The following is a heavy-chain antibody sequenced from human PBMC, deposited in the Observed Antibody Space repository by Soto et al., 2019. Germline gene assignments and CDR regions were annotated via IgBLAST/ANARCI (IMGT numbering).Heavy chain of an antibody. V-gene: IGHV5-51*01. CDR1: GYAFSSYW. J-gene: IGHJ5*02. Sequence: GESLKISCQGSGYAFSSYWIAWVRQMPGKGLEWMGIIYPGDSDTRYSPSFQGQVTISVDKSITTAYLQWSSLKASDTAMYYCARGYCIATICDPWFDPWGQGTLVTVSS. CDR2: IYPGDSDT. D-gene: IGHD2-2*01. CDR3: ARGYCIATICDPWFDP.